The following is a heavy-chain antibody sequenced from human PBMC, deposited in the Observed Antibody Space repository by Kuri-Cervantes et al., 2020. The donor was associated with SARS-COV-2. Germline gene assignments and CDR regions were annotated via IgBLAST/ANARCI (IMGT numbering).Heavy chain of an antibody. CDR1: GGSFSGYY. D-gene: IGHD2/OR15-2a*01. CDR3: ARGAID. J-gene: IGHJ4*02. CDR2: INHSGST. Sequence: SETLSLTCAVYGGSFSGYYWSWIRQPPGKGLEWIGEINHSGSTNYNPSLKSRVTISVDTSENQFSLNLNSVTAADTALYYCARGAIDWGQGTLVTVSS. V-gene: IGHV4-34*01.